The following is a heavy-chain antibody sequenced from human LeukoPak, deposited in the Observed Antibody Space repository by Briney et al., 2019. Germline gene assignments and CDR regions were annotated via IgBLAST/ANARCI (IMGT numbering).Heavy chain of an antibody. Sequence: GASVKVSYKASGYTFTSYYMHWVRQAPGQGLEWMGIINPSGGSTSYAQKFQGRVTMTRDMSTSTVYMELSSLRSEDTAVYYCARDVGYGYFYYYYYMDVWGKGTTVTVSS. J-gene: IGHJ6*03. CDR2: INPSGGST. D-gene: IGHD5-18*01. CDR1: GYTFTSYY. V-gene: IGHV1-46*01. CDR3: ARDVGYGYFYYYYYMDV.